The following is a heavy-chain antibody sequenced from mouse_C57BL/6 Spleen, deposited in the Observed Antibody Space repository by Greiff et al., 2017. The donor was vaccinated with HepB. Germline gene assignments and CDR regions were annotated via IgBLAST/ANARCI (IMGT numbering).Heavy chain of an antibody. CDR3: ARGDYGGYFDV. D-gene: IGHD1-1*01. CDR1: GYTFTSYW. J-gene: IGHJ1*03. Sequence: QVQLQQPGAELVRPGSSVKLSCKASGYTFTSYWMHWVKQRPIQGLEWIGNIDPSDSEPHYNQKFKDKATLTVDKSSSTAYMQLSSLTSEDSAVYYCARGDYGGYFDVWGTGTTVTVSS. V-gene: IGHV1-52*01. CDR2: IDPSDSEP.